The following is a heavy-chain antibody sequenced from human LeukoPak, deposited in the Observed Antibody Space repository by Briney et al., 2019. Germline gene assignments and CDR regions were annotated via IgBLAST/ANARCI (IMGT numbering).Heavy chain of an antibody. J-gene: IGHJ4*02. Sequence: PGGSLRLSCAASGFTFSNYWMLWVRHAPGKGLESVSRINTDGTVTTYADSVKGRFTVSRDNADNTMFLQMNSVRDEDTAVYYCATKQWLAPPPDSWGQGTPVTVSS. D-gene: IGHD6-19*01. CDR3: ATKQWLAPPPDS. CDR1: GFTFSNYW. CDR2: INTDGTVT. V-gene: IGHV3-74*01.